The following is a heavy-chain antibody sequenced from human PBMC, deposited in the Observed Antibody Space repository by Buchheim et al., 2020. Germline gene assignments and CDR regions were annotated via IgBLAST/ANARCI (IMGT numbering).Heavy chain of an antibody. Sequence: QVQLVESGGGVVQPGGSLRLSCAPSGFRFSSYAMHWVRQAPGKGLEWVAVISHDGSYQYYVESVRGRITISRANWKNKLYQQINSLRADDTAVYYCVRDFSPSGYLYGMDVWGQGTT. D-gene: IGHD3-3*01. V-gene: IGHV3-30*03. CDR1: GFRFSSYA. J-gene: IGHJ6*02. CDR3: VRDFSPSGYLYGMDV. CDR2: ISHDGSYQ.